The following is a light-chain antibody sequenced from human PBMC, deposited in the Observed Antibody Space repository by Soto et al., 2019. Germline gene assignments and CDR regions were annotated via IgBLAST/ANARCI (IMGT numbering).Light chain of an antibody. Sequence: QSALTQPRSVSGSPGQSVTISSTGTSSDVGGNTYVSWFQQHQGKAPKLMLYDVSKRPSGVPDRFSGSKSGNTASLTISGLQAEDEADYYCCSFAGSYTLYVFGTGTKLTVL. J-gene: IGLJ1*01. V-gene: IGLV2-11*01. CDR2: DVS. CDR3: CSFAGSYTLYV. CDR1: SSDVGGNTY.